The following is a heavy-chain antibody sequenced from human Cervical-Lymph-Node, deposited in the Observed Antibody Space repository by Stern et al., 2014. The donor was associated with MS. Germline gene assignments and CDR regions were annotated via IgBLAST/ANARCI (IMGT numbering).Heavy chain of an antibody. V-gene: IGHV1-69*01. D-gene: IGHD4-11*01. CDR3: ARERGNSYSFDS. J-gene: IGHJ4*02. CDR2: IVPIFAKA. CDR1: GGTFSSNA. Sequence: QVQLVESGADVKKPGSSVKVTCKASGGTFSSNAISWLRQAPGHGLEWMGGIVPIFAKANYAQKFQGRVTITADEFTTTAYMELSSLRSDDTAVYYCARERGNSYSFDSWGQGTLVTVSS.